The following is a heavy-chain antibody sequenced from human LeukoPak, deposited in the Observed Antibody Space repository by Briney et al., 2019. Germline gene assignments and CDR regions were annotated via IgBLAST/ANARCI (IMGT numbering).Heavy chain of an antibody. D-gene: IGHD3-16*01. CDR1: GFTFSSYA. CDR3: ATEKGDSPDY. V-gene: IGHV3-23*01. Sequence: QTGGSLRLSCAASGFTFSSYAMSWVRQAPGKGLEWVSGLSGSGSNTFYTDSLKGRFTISRDNTKNTLYLQMNSLRAEDTAVYYCATEKGDSPDYWGQGTLVTVSS. J-gene: IGHJ4*02. CDR2: LSGSGSNT.